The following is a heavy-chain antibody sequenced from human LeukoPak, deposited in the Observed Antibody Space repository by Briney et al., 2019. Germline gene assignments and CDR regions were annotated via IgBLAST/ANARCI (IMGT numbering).Heavy chain of an antibody. V-gene: IGHV3-33*08. CDR3: ARNAPGSYHQDY. CDR2: IWYDGSNR. CDR1: GFTFSGYG. J-gene: IGHJ4*02. D-gene: IGHD3-10*01. Sequence: GGSLRLSCAASGFTFSGYGMHWVCQAPGKGLEWVAVIWYDGSNRYYADSVKGRFTISRDSSKNTLYLQMDGLRAEDTAVYYCARNAPGSYHQDYWGQGTLVTVSS.